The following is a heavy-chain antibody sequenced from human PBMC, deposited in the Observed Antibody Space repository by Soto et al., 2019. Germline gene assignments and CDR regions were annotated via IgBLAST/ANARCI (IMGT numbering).Heavy chain of an antibody. D-gene: IGHD3-10*01. J-gene: IGHJ6*02. CDR3: TTPGSPALLWFGEPFWPYGMDV. V-gene: IGHV3-15*01. Sequence: GGSLRLSCAASGFTFSNAWMSWVRQAPGKGLEWVGRIKSKTDGGTTDYAAPVKGRFTISRDDSKNTLYLQMNSLKTEDTAVYYCTTPGSPALLWFGEPFWPYGMDVWGQGTTVTVSS. CDR2: IKSKTDGGTT. CDR1: GFTFSNAW.